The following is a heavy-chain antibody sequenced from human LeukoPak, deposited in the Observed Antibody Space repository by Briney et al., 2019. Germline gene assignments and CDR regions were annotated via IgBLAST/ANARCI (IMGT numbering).Heavy chain of an antibody. Sequence: GASVKVSCKASGYTFTGYYMHWVRQAPGQGLEWMGWINPNSGGTNYAQKFQCWVTMTRDTSISTAYMELSRLRSDDTAVYYCARGVRSGHNYYYGMDVWGKGTTVTVSS. CDR2: INPNSGGT. V-gene: IGHV1-2*04. CDR1: GYTFTGYY. CDR3: ARGVRSGHNYYYGMDV. D-gene: IGHD3-10*01. J-gene: IGHJ6*04.